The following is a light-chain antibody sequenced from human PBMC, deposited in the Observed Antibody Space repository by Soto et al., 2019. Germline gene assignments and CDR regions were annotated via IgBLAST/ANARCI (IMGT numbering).Light chain of an antibody. Sequence: EIVLTQSPATLSLSPGERATLSCRASQSISSYLAWYQQKPGQAPRLLIYDASNRATGIPARFSGGGTRTDFTLTISSLQPEDFALYYCQQRSNWPPTFGGGTKVEI. CDR1: QSISSY. CDR2: DAS. CDR3: QQRSNWPPT. V-gene: IGKV3-11*01. J-gene: IGKJ4*01.